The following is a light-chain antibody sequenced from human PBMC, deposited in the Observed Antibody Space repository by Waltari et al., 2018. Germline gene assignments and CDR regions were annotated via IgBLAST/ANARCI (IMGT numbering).Light chain of an antibody. Sequence: QSALTQPASVSASPGQSITISCTGTSSDIGGYHYVSCYQQHPGKVPKLMIYDVARWPSGVSNRFSGSKSGNTASLTISSLQAEDEADYYCASYTSTNTVIFGGGTKVTVL. CDR3: ASYTSTNTVI. V-gene: IGLV2-14*03. J-gene: IGLJ2*01. CDR1: SSDIGGYHY. CDR2: DVA.